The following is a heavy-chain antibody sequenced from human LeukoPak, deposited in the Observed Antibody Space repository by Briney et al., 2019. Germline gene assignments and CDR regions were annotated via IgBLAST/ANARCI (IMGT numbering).Heavy chain of an antibody. D-gene: IGHD3-9*01. CDR1: GDTFSIYG. J-gene: IGHJ6*03. CDR2: IIPISGAA. V-gene: IGHV1-69*13. CDR3: ARETGTVPFHNVLTGRQDFYYYYIDV. Sequence: SVKVSCKAVGDTFSIYGISWVRQAPGQGLEWMGGIIPISGAAEYAQKFRGRVTITADEPTTTAYMELTSLTSDDTAVYYCARETGTVPFHNVLTGRQDFYYYYIDVWGKGTTVTVSS.